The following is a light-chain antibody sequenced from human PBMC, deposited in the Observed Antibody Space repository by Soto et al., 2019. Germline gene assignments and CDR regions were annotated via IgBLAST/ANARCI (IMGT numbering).Light chain of an antibody. J-gene: IGLJ2*01. CDR1: SSNIGSNT. V-gene: IGLV1-44*01. CDR2: SNN. Sequence: QSVLTQPPSASGTPGQRVTISCSGSSSNIGSNTGNWYQQLPGTAPKLLIYSNNQRPSGVPDRFSGSKSGTSASLAINGLQSEDEADYYCAAWDDSLDGVVFGGGTKLTVL. CDR3: AAWDDSLDGVV.